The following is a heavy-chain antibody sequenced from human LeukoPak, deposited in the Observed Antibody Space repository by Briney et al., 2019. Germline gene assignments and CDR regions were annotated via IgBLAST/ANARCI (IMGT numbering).Heavy chain of an antibody. CDR1: GFTFSSYS. V-gene: IGHV3-21*01. CDR3: ATSPYIVVVVATTRAKFDI. Sequence: GGSLRLSCAASGFTFSSYSMNWVRQAPGKGLEWVSSISSSSSYIYYADSVKGRFTISRDNAKNSLYLQMNSLRAEDTAVYYCATSPYIVVVVATTRAKFDIWGQGTMVTVSS. D-gene: IGHD2-15*01. CDR2: ISSSSSYI. J-gene: IGHJ3*02.